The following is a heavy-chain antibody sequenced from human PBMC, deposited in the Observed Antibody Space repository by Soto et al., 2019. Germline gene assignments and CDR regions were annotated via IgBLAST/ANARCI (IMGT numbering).Heavy chain of an antibody. CDR1: GYTFAAFF. J-gene: IGHJ4*02. D-gene: IGHD4-17*01. Sequence: QVQLVQSGAEVKKPGASVKVSCKTSGYTFAAFFIHWIRQAPGQGLEWMGWINPTSGATVSAQKFQDRVNMTRDTSISTAYMELRGLKSDYTAIYYCTRDPDYGDYWGYFFDYWGQGTPVSVSS. CDR3: TRDPDYGDYWGYFFDY. V-gene: IGHV1-2*02. CDR2: INPTSGAT.